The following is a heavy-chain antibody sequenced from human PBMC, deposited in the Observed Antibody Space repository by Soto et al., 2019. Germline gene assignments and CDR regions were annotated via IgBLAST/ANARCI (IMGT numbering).Heavy chain of an antibody. CDR1: GFTVSSNY. V-gene: IGHV3-53*04. D-gene: IGHD6-6*01. CDR3: ARAAYSSSGYYMDV. Sequence: EVQLVESGGGLVQPGGSLRLSCAASGFTVSSNYMSWVRQAPGKGLEWVSVIYSGCSTYYADSVKGRFTISRHNSKNTLYLQMNSLRAEDTAVYYCARAAYSSSGYYMDVWGKGTTVTVSS. J-gene: IGHJ6*03. CDR2: IYSGCST.